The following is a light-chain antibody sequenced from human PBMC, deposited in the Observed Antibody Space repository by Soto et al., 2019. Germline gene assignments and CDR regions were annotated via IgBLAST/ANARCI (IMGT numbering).Light chain of an antibody. CDR1: QSISRL. J-gene: IGKJ1*01. CDR2: DAS. Sequence: DIQMTQSPSTLSASVGDRVTITCRATQSISRLLAWYQQKPGKAPKVLIWDASTLQRGVPSRFSGSGSGTEFTLTISSLQPDDFATYYCQQYNDYSTWTFGQGTKVESK. V-gene: IGKV1-5*01. CDR3: QQYNDYSTWT.